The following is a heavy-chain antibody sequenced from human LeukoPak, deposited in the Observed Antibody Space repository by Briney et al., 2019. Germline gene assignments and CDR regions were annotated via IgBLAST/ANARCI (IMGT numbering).Heavy chain of an antibody. V-gene: IGHV3-30*02. Sequence: PGGSLRLSCAASGFTFSSYAMSWVRQAPGKGLEWVAFIRYDGSNKYYADSVKGRFTISRDNSKNTLSLQMNSLRAEDTALYYCAKDIQAAPGSYFDYWGPGTLVTVSS. D-gene: IGHD6-13*01. CDR2: IRYDGSNK. J-gene: IGHJ4*02. CDR3: AKDIQAAPGSYFDY. CDR1: GFTFSSYA.